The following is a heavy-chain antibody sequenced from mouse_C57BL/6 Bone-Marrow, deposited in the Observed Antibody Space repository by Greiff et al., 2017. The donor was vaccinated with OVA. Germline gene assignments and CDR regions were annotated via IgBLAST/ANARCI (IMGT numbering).Heavy chain of an antibody. D-gene: IGHD1-1*01. J-gene: IGHJ2*01. CDR3: ARRRYYGSFYYFDY. Sequence: VQLKESGGDLVKPGGSLKLSCAASGFTFSSYGMSWVRQTPDKRLEWVATISSGGSYTYYPDSVKGRFTISRDNAKNTLYLQMSSLKSEDTAMYYCARRRYYGSFYYFDYWGQGTTLTVSS. CDR1: GFTFSSYG. V-gene: IGHV5-6*01. CDR2: ISSGGSYT.